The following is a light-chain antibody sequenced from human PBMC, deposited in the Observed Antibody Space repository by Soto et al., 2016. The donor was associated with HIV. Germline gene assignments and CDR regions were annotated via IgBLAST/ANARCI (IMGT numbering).Light chain of an antibody. CDR3: QAWDSTTNLYV. Sequence: SYELTQPPSVSVSPGQTASITRSGRNLGNTYASWYQQKPGQSPLMVIYRDTKRPSGIPERFSGSNSGNTATLTISGTQAMDEADYFCQAWDSTTNLYVFGTGTKVTVL. CDR2: RDT. V-gene: IGLV3-1*01. CDR1: NLGNTY. J-gene: IGLJ1*01.